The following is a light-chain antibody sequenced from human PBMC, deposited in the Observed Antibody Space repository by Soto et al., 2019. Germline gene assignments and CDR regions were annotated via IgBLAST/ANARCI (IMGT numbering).Light chain of an antibody. CDR3: SSYTRSSTLV. J-gene: IGLJ2*01. CDR2: DVS. V-gene: IGLV2-14*03. CDR1: SSDVGSYNY. Sequence: QSALTQPASVSVSPGQSITFSCTGTSSDVGSYNYVSWYQQHPGKAPKLMIYDVSNRPLGISNRFSGSKSGNTASLTISGLQAEDEADYYCSSYTRSSTLVFGGGTKVTVL.